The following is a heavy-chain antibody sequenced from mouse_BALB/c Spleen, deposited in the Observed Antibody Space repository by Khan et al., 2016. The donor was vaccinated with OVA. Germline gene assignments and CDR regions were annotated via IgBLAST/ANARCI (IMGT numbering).Heavy chain of an antibody. D-gene: IGHD2-13*01. V-gene: IGHV2-3*01. CDR2: IWGDGST. Sequence: QVQLKQSGPGLVAPSQSLSITCTVSGFSLTSYGVNWVRQPPGKSLEWLGVIWGDGSTNYHSALISRLSISKDNSKSQLFLKLNSLQTDDTATYYCAKWGDDYAVDYGGQGTSVTVSS. CDR3: AKWGDDYAVDY. CDR1: GFSLTSYG. J-gene: IGHJ4*01.